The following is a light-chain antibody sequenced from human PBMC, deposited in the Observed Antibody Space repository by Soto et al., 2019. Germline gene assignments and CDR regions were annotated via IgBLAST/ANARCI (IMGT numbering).Light chain of an antibody. CDR1: QGIRNE. CDR3: LQDFDYPRT. V-gene: IGKV1-6*01. J-gene: IGKJ1*01. Sequence: APPMTQSPSSLSASVGDTVTITCRASQGIRNELAWYQQAPGKAPKLLIYAASSVQSGVPSRFSGSGSDTDFTLTIRSLQPEHFATYYCLQDFDYPRTFGQGTKVEI. CDR2: AAS.